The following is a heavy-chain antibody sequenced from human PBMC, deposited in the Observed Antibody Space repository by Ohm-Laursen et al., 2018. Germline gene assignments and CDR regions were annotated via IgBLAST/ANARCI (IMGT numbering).Heavy chain of an antibody. D-gene: IGHD6-6*01. CDR2: ISETGSHI. J-gene: IGHJ6*02. Sequence: SLRLSCAASGFTFIDYDMNWVRQAPGKGLEWISYISETGSHIYDADSMRGRFTVARDNAKNLLYLQLNSLRVEDTAVYYCARDSSRRAREGGMDVWGQGTMVTVSS. V-gene: IGHV3-21*01. CDR1: GFTFIDYD. CDR3: ARDSSRRAREGGMDV.